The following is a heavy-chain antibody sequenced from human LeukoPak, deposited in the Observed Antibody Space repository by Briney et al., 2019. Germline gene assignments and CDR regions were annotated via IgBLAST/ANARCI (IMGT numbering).Heavy chain of an antibody. CDR3: ARAGDYYDGHVFFDY. CDR1: GGSFSGYY. J-gene: IGHJ4*02. D-gene: IGHD3-22*01. Sequence: PSETLSLTCAVYGGSFSGYYWSWIRQPPGKGLEWIGEINHSGSTNYNPSLKSRVTISVDTSKNQFSLKLSSVTAADTAVYYCARAGDYYDGHVFFDYWGQGTLVTVSS. CDR2: INHSGST. V-gene: IGHV4-34*01.